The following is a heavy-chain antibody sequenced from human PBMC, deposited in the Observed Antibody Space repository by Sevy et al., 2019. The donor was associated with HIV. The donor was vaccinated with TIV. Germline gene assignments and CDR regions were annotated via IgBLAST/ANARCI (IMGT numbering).Heavy chain of an antibody. CDR3: ASVPNNYYDISGSSGDDAFDI. D-gene: IGHD3-22*01. CDR2: IWNDRSNK. J-gene: IGHJ3*02. CDR1: GFTFSIYG. V-gene: IGHV3-33*01. Sequence: GGSLRLSCAAYGFTFSIYGMHWVRQAPGKGLEWVAVIWNDRSNKHYADSVKGRFTISRDNAKNTLYLQMNSLRVEDTAVYYGASVPNNYYDISGSSGDDAFDIWGQGTRVTVSS.